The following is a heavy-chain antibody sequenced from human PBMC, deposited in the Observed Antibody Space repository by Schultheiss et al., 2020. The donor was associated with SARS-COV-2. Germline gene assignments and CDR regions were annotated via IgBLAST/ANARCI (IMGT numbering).Heavy chain of an antibody. CDR3: ARGPRSSGWYYFDY. Sequence: GESLKISCAASGFTFSSYAMHWVRQAPGKGLEWVAVISYDGSNKYYADSVKGRFTISRDNSKNTLYLQMNSLRAEDTAVYYCARGPRSSGWYYFDYWGQGTLVTVSS. CDR2: ISYDGSNK. V-gene: IGHV3-30*04. CDR1: GFTFSSYA. J-gene: IGHJ4*02. D-gene: IGHD6-19*01.